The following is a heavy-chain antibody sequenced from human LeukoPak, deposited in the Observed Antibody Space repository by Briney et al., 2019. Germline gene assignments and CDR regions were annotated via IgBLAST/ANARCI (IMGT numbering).Heavy chain of an antibody. J-gene: IGHJ4*02. CDR2: IKQDGSEK. CDR1: GFTFSSYW. V-gene: IGHV3-7*03. CDR3: AKTILTGGYSYGYDY. D-gene: IGHD5-18*01. Sequence: GGSLRLSCAASGFTFSSYWMSWVRQAPGKGLEWVANIKQDGSEKYYVDSVKGRFTISRDNAKNSLYLQMNSLRAEDTAVYYCAKTILTGGYSYGYDYWGQGTLVTVSS.